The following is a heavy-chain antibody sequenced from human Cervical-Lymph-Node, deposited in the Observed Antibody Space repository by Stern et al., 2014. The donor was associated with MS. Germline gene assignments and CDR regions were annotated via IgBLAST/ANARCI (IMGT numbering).Heavy chain of an antibody. J-gene: IGHJ4*02. D-gene: IGHD3-16*02. CDR1: GYTFTNYG. CDR3: ARGGSNDYVWGTYRPHFDY. Sequence: VQLVQSGAEMKKPGASVRVSCKTSGYTFTNYGVSWVRQAPGQGLEWMGWISPYSGNTYYAQKIQGRVTMTTDTSTNTAFMELRSLRSDDTAVYYCARGGSNDYVWGTYRPHFDYWGQGTLVTVSS. CDR2: ISPYSGNT. V-gene: IGHV1-18*01.